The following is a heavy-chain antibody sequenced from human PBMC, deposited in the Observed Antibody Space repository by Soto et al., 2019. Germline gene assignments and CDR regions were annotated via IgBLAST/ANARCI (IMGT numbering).Heavy chain of an antibody. CDR2: IYFNGNT. CDR3: ASVTFGGVVLAH. J-gene: IGHJ4*02. V-gene: IGHV4-59*01. D-gene: IGHD3-16*01. CDR1: ADSCSKYY. Sequence: PSDTLSLTCTVSADSCSKYYWTWIRQPPGGGLEWIGYIYFNGNTNYNPSLKGRVTISRDTSKKQFSLNLSSVTAADTAVYSCASVTFGGVVLAHWVQGTLVTVSS.